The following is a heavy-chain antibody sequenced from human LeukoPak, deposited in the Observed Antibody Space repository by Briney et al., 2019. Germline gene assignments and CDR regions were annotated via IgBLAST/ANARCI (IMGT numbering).Heavy chain of an antibody. V-gene: IGHV4-4*09. J-gene: IGHJ4*02. CDR1: AASISNYY. Sequence: SETLSLTCAVSAASISNYYWSWTRQAPGKGLEWIRYISTSGSTNYNPSLKSRVSISLDTSKNRFSLNLNFVTAADTAVYYCASPRSGYRYTFDYWGQGALVTVSS. CDR3: ASPRSGYRYTFDY. CDR2: ISTSGST. D-gene: IGHD3-22*01.